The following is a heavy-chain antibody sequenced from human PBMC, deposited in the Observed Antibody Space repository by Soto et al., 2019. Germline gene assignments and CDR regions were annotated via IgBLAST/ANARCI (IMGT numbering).Heavy chain of an antibody. V-gene: IGHV3-9*01. CDR1: GFTFDDYA. CDR3: TKDIECGGSHLNHPFDV. CDR2: ISWNSGII. Sequence: EMQLVESGGGLVQPGRSLRLSCAASGFTFDDYAMHWVRQPPGKGLEWVAGISWNSGIIQYADSVKGRFTISRDSAKNSLFLQMNSLKPEDTALYYCTKDIECGGSHLNHPFDVWGQGTMVSVSS. D-gene: IGHD1-26*01. J-gene: IGHJ3*01.